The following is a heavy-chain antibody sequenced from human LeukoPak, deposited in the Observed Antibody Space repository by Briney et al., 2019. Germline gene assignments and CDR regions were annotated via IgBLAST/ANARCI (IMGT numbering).Heavy chain of an antibody. D-gene: IGHD3-10*01. Sequence: PGGSLRLSCAASGFTFSSYAMSWVRQAPGKGLEWVSAISGSGGSTYYADSVKGRFTISRDNSKNTLYLQMNSLRAEDTAVYYCARGVRGVLGLNYYYYYGMDVWGQGTTVTVSS. CDR2: ISGSGGST. J-gene: IGHJ6*02. CDR1: GFTFSSYA. V-gene: IGHV3-23*01. CDR3: ARGVRGVLGLNYYYYYGMDV.